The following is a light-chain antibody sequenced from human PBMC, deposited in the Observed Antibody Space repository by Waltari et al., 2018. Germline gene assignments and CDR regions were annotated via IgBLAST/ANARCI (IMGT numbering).Light chain of an antibody. CDR1: RSYVGGYNY. J-gene: IGLJ1*01. CDR3: SSYTSSSLYV. Sequence: QSALTPPASVSGSPGQSVTIPCTGTRSYVGGYNYVSWYQQHPGKAPKLMIYDVSKRPSGVSNRFSGSKSGNTASLTISGLQAEDEADYYCSSYTSSSLYVFGTGTKVTVL. CDR2: DVS. V-gene: IGLV2-14*01.